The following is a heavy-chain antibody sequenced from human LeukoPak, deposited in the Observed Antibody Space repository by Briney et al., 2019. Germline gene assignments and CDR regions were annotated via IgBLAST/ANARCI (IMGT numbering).Heavy chain of an antibody. Sequence: PGRSLRLSCAASGFAFSTYGMHWVRQAPGKGLEWVAVMWYDGSDKYFGDSVKGRFSISRDNSKNTLYLQMNSLRTEDTAVYYCASGSRFDYWGQGTLVTVSS. D-gene: IGHD5/OR15-5a*01. CDR1: GFAFSTYG. V-gene: IGHV3-33*01. CDR3: ASGSRFDY. CDR2: MWYDGSDK. J-gene: IGHJ4*02.